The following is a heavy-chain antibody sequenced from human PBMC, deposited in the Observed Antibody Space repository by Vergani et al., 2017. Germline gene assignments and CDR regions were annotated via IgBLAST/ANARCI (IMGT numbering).Heavy chain of an antibody. V-gene: IGHV5-51*01. Sequence: EVQLVQSGAEVKKPGESLKISCKGSGYSFTSYWIGWVRQMPGKGLEWLGSIYPGDSDTRYSPSFQGQVTISADKSISTAYLQWSSLKTSDNAMYYCARHAYWGSSSRWFDPWGQGTLVTVSS. CDR1: GYSFTSYW. D-gene: IGHD7-27*01. CDR2: IYPGDSDT. J-gene: IGHJ5*02. CDR3: ARHAYWGSSSRWFDP.